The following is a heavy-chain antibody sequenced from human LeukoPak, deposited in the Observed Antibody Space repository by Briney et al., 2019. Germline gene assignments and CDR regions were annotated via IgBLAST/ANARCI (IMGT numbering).Heavy chain of an antibody. CDR1: GGSISSSSYY. J-gene: IGHJ4*02. V-gene: IGHV4-39*07. Sequence: SETLSLTCTVSGGSISSSSYYWGWIRQPPGKGLEWIGSIYYSGSTNYNPSLKSRVTISVDTSKNQFSLKLSSVTAADTAVYYCARDAPPHILRFLEWTAQRSSLFDYWGQGTLVTVSS. D-gene: IGHD3-3*01. CDR2: IYYSGST. CDR3: ARDAPPHILRFLEWTAQRSSLFDY.